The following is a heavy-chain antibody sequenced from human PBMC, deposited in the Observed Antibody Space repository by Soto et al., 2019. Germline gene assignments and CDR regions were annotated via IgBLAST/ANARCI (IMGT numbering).Heavy chain of an antibody. Sequence: GGSLRLSCVASEFTFSSYWMHWVRQVPGKGLVWVSRLNEDGSFTTYADSVKGRFTISRDNAKKTLYLQMNSLRAEYTAVYYCARDLSGRADVWGQGTTVTVSS. CDR1: EFTFSSYW. CDR3: ARDLSGRADV. CDR2: LNEDGSFT. J-gene: IGHJ6*02. V-gene: IGHV3-74*01. D-gene: IGHD3-10*01.